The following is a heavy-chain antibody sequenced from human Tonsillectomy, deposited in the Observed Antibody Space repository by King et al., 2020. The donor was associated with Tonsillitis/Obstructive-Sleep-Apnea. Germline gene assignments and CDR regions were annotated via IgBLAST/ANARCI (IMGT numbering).Heavy chain of an antibody. CDR2: INPNSGGT. J-gene: IGHJ6*02. V-gene: IGHV1-2*02. CDR3: ARGLLCSGRGYYYGMAG. CDR1: GYTFTDYY. Sequence: QLVQSGAEVKKPGASVKVSCKASGYTFTDYYIHWVRQAPGQGLEWMGWINPNSGGTNYAQKFQGRVAMTRDTSISTAYMDLSRLRSDDTAVYYCARGLLCSGRGYYYGMAGWGQGTTVTVSS. D-gene: IGHD3-10*02.